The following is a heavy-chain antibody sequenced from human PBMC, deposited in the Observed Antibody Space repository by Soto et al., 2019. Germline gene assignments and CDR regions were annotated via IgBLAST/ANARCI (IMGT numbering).Heavy chain of an antibody. D-gene: IGHD6-19*01. CDR1: GFSFRSYD. J-gene: IGHJ4*02. Sequence: EVQLLESGGGLVQPGGSLRLSCAASGFSFRSYDMSWVRQSPGKGLEWVSSVSATGDRTYYADSVKGRFTISRDNPKNTLYLHMNSLRVDDTAVYYCAKADDGEYWGQGSLVTVSS. CDR3: AKADDGEY. V-gene: IGHV3-23*01. CDR2: VSATGDRT.